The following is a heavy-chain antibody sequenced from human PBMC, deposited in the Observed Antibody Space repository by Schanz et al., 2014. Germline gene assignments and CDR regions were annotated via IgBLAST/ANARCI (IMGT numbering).Heavy chain of an antibody. Sequence: EVQLVESGGGLVQPGGSLRLSCAASGFTFSSYWMHWVRQVPGKGLVWVARINSVGSNTDYADSVTGRFTISRDNAKNTLYLQMNTLRAEDTAVYYCARKMKLGVYGGRGHDSLDIWGQGTMVTYSP. D-gene: IGHD2-15*01. CDR2: INSVGSNT. CDR3: ARKMKLGVYGGRGHDSLDI. V-gene: IGHV3-74*02. J-gene: IGHJ3*02. CDR1: GFTFSSYW.